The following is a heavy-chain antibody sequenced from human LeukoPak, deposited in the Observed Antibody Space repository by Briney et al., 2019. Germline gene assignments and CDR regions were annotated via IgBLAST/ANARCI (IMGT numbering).Heavy chain of an antibody. Sequence: GGSLRLSCAASGFTFSSYWMSWVRQAPGKGLEWVANIKQDGSEKYYVDSVKGRFTTSRDNSKNTLYLQMNSLRAEGTAVYYCARPYCRSTSCYENYDYWGQGTLVTVSS. J-gene: IGHJ4*02. CDR2: IKQDGSEK. V-gene: IGHV3-7*03. D-gene: IGHD2-2*01. CDR3: ARPYCRSTSCYENYDY. CDR1: GFTFSSYW.